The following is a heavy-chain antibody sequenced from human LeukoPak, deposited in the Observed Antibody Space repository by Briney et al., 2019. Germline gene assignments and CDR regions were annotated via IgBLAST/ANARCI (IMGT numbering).Heavy chain of an antibody. Sequence: KPSETLSLTCTVSGGSISSYYWSWIRQPAGKGLEWIGRIHTSGSTNYNPSLKSRVTMSVDTSKNQFSLKLSSVTAADTAVYYCARDSFGRYFDWSDAFDIWGQGTMVTVSS. V-gene: IGHV4-4*07. CDR1: GGSISSYY. CDR3: ARDSFGRYFDWSDAFDI. CDR2: IHTSGST. J-gene: IGHJ3*02. D-gene: IGHD3-9*01.